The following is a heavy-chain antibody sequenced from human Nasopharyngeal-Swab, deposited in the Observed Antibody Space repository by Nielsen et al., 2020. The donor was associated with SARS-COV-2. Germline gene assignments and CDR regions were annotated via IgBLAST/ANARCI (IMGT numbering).Heavy chain of an antibody. D-gene: IGHD3-22*01. J-gene: IGHJ6*02. CDR3: AREDYYDSTGYHPYYYYGMDV. CDR2: INPSGGST. Sequence: WVRHAPGQGLEWRGIINPSGGSTSYAQKFQGRVTMTRDTSTSTVYMELSSLRSEDTAVYYCAREDYYDSTGYHPYYYYGMDVWGQGTTVTVSS. V-gene: IGHV1-46*01.